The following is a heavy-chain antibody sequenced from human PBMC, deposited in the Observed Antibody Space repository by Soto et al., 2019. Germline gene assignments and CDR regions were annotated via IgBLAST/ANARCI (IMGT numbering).Heavy chain of an antibody. CDR2: ISAYNGNK. D-gene: IGHD3-10*01. V-gene: IGHV1-18*01. Sequence: QVQLVQSGAEVKKPGASVKVSCKASGYTFTSYGISWVRQAPGQGLEWTVWISAYNGNKNYAEKLQGRVTMTPDTSTSTAYMELRSLRSDVTAVYYCAGVREGYGSGIWGQGTLVTVSS. CDR3: AGVREGYGSGI. CDR1: GYTFTSYG. J-gene: IGHJ4*02.